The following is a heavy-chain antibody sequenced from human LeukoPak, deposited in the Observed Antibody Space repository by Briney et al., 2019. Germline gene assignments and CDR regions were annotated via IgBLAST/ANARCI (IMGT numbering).Heavy chain of an antibody. J-gene: IGHJ6*02. V-gene: IGHV1-18*01. Sequence: GASVKLSRNAAGYTFTIYGNTLVRQPPAPGQEWMGFITAYNGNTNYAQKLQGRVTMTTDTSTSTAYMELRSLRSDDAAVYYCARDIVVVPPPYYYYYGMDVWGQGTTVTVSS. D-gene: IGHD2-2*01. CDR3: ARDIVVVPPPYYYYYGMDV. CDR2: ITAYNGNT. CDR1: GYTFTIYG.